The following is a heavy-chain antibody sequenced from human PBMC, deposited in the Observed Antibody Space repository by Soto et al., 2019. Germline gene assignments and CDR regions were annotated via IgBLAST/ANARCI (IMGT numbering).Heavy chain of an antibody. CDR2: IIPIFGTA. J-gene: IGHJ6*02. Sequence: SVKVSCKASGGTFSSYAISWVRQAPGQGLEWMGGIIPIFGTANYAQKFQGRVTITADESTSTAYMELSSLRSEDTAVYYCARALIVATTNYYYGMDVWGQGTTVTSP. D-gene: IGHD5-12*01. CDR3: ARALIVATTNYYYGMDV. V-gene: IGHV1-69*13. CDR1: GGTFSSYA.